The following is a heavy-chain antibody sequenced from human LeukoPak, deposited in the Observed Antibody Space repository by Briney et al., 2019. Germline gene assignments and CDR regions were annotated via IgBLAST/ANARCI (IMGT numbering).Heavy chain of an antibody. CDR3: ARDLLVGGMDV. J-gene: IGHJ6*02. CDR2: ISGSGGST. V-gene: IGHV3-23*01. D-gene: IGHD2-2*01. Sequence: GGSLRLSCAASGFTFSGNAMTWVRQAPGKGLEWVSTISGSGGSTYYADSVKGRFTISRDNAKNSLYLQMNSLRAEDTAVYYCARDLLVGGMDVWGQGTTVTVSS. CDR1: GFTFSGNA.